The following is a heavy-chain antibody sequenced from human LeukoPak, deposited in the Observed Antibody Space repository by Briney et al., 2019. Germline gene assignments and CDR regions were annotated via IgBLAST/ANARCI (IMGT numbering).Heavy chain of an antibody. CDR3: ARDAIVRDYSNSDY. CDR2: INPNSGGT. CDR1: GYTFTGYY. D-gene: IGHD4-11*01. Sequence: GASVKVSCKASGYTFTGYYIHWVRQAPGQGLEWMGLINPNSGGTNYAQKFQGRVTMTRDTSISTAYMELSRLISDDTAVYYCARDAIVRDYSNSDYWGQGTLVTVSS. V-gene: IGHV1-2*02. J-gene: IGHJ4*02.